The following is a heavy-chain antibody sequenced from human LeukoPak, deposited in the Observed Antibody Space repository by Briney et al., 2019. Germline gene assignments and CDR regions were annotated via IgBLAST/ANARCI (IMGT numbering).Heavy chain of an antibody. D-gene: IGHD3-22*01. CDR2: MNPNSGNT. CDR1: GYTFTSYD. V-gene: IGHV1-8*01. Sequence: ASGKVSCKASGYTFTSYDINWVRQATGQGLEWMGWMNPNSGNTGYAQKFQGRVTMTRNTSISTAYMELSSLRSEDPAVYYCARGSIVVDRSIDYWGQGTLVTVSS. CDR3: ARGSIVVDRSIDY. J-gene: IGHJ4*02.